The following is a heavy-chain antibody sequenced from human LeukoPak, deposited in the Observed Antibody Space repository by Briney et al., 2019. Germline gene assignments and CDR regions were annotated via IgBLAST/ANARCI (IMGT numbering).Heavy chain of an antibody. J-gene: IGHJ5*02. V-gene: IGHV5-51*01. CDR3: ARLTLGA. D-gene: IGHD3-16*01. CDR2: IDPSDSDA. CDR1: GYGFSDYW. Sequence: GESLKISCKASGYGFSDYWIAWVRQMPGKGLEWVGIIDPSDSDARYSPSFEGHVIFSVDKSTNTAYLQWSSLRASDSAMYYCARLTLGAWGQGTMVTVSS.